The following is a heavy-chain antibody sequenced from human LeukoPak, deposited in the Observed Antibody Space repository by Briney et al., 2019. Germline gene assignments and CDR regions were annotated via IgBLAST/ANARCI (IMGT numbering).Heavy chain of an antibody. CDR2: IKSKTDGGTT. CDR3: TTLMTTYDY. CDR1: GYSINSGYY. J-gene: IGHJ4*02. D-gene: IGHD4-11*01. Sequence: PSETLSLTCTVSGYSINSGYYWGWIRQPPGKGLEWVGRIKSKTDGGTTDYAAPVKGRFTISRDDSKNTLYLQMNSLKTEDTAVYYCTTLMTTYDYWGQGTLVTVSS. V-gene: IGHV3-15*01.